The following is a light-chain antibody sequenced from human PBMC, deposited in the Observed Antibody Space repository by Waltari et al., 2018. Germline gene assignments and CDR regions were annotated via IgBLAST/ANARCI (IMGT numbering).Light chain of an antibody. CDR1: QSLLQTNGYKY. CDR2: LGS. Sequence: MMTQSPLPLPFTPGEPASISCRSSQSLLQTNGYKYLDWYLQKPGQSPQLLIYLGSNRATGVPDRFSGSGSDTDFTLKISRVEAEDVGVYYCMQALETPPTFGGGTKVEI. J-gene: IGKJ4*01. CDR3: MQALETPPT. V-gene: IGKV2-28*01.